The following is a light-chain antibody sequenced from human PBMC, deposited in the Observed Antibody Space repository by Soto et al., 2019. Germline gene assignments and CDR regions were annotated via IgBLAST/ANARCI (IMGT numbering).Light chain of an antibody. CDR3: QQYNNWPART. V-gene: IGKV3-20*01. Sequence: TQPLSPGERATLYCRASQRSSGYLAWYQQRAGQAPRLLIYGASSRATGIPDRFSGSGSGTDFTLTISRLEPEDFAVYYCQQYNNWPARTFGQGTKVDI. J-gene: IGKJ1*01. CDR1: QRSSGY. CDR2: GAS.